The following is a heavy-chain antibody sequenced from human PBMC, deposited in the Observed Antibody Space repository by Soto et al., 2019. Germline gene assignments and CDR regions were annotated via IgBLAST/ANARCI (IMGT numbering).Heavy chain of an antibody. CDR3: ARDQRITIFGVVTGSYGMDV. V-gene: IGHV4-34*01. D-gene: IGHD3-3*01. CDR1: GGSFSGYY. CDR2: INHSGST. Sequence: PSETLSLTCAVYGGSFSGYYWSWIRQPPGKGLEWIGEINHSGSTNYNPSLKSRVTISVDTSKNQFSLKLSSVTAADTAVYYCARDQRITIFGVVTGSYGMDVWGQGTTVTVSS. J-gene: IGHJ6*02.